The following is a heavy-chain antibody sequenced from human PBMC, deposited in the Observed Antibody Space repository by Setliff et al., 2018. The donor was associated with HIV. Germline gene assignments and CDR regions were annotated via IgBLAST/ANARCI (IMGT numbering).Heavy chain of an antibody. CDR2: IYYSGST. J-gene: IGHJ4*02. CDR3: ARGPIRYSSGVRWFLGVESWYSGIDY. D-gene: IGHD2-15*01. CDR1: GGSISSSTYY. Sequence: PSETLSLTCTVSGGSISSSTYYWSWIRQHPGKGLEWIGYIYYSGSTYYNPSLKSRVNISVDTSKNQFSLKLSSVTAADTAVYFCARGPIRYSSGVRWFLGVESWYSGIDYWGQGTRVTVSS. V-gene: IGHV4-31*03.